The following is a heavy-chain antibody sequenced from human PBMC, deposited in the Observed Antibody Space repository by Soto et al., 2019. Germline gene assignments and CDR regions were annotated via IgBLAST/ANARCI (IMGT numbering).Heavy chain of an antibody. CDR1: GYTFTGYY. V-gene: IGHV1-2*04. CDR2: INPNSGGT. Sequence: ASVKVSCKASGYTFTGYYMHWLRQAPGQGLEWMGWINPNSGGTNYAQKFQGWVTMTRDTSISTAYMELSRLRSDDTAVYYCARGAPSGYYDSSGYFVPEQYYFDYWGQGTLVTVSS. CDR3: ARGAPSGYYDSSGYFVPEQYYFDY. D-gene: IGHD3-22*01. J-gene: IGHJ4*02.